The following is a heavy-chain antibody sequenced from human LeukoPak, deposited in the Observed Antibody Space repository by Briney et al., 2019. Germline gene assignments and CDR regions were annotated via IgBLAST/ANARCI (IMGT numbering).Heavy chain of an antibody. CDR2: ISDDGST. V-gene: IGHV4-59*01. CDR3: ARASITFDD. D-gene: IGHD2-21*01. CDR1: GGSITSYY. Sequence: SETLSLTCTVFGGSITSYYWSWIRQPPGRGLEWIGYISDDGSTNYNPSLKSRVSLSVDTSKNQFSLNLTSVTAADTAVYFCARASITFDDWGQGTLVTVSS. J-gene: IGHJ4*02.